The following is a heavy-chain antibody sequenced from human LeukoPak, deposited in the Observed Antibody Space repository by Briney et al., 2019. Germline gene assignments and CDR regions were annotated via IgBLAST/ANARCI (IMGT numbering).Heavy chain of an antibody. V-gene: IGHV3-30-3*01. D-gene: IGHD3-22*01. CDR3: ARDGKDYYDSSGYYPDY. CDR1: GFTFSSYA. J-gene: IGHJ4*02. CDR2: ISYDGSNK. Sequence: GGTLSLSCAASGFTFSSYAMHWIRQAPGKGLERVAVISYDGSNKYYADAVKGRFTISRDNSKNTLYLQMNSLRAEDTAVYYCARDGKDYYDSSGYYPDYWGQGTLVTVSS.